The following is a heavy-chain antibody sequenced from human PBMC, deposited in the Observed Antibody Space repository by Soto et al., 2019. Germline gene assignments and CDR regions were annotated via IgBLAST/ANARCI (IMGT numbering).Heavy chain of an antibody. CDR1: GFSVSDNY. V-gene: IGHV3-53*04. Sequence: GGSLRLSCAASGFSVSDNYISWVRQAPGKGLEWVSVIYSGGTTYYGDSVKGRFTISRQISKNTVYLQMNSLRPEDTAVYYCAGPTRNFDPWGQGTVVTVSS. CDR2: IYSGGTT. J-gene: IGHJ5*02. CDR3: AGPTRNFDP. D-gene: IGHD4-4*01.